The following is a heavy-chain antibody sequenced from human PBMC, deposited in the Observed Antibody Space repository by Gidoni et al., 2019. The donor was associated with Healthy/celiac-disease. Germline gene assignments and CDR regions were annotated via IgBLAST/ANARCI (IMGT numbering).Heavy chain of an antibody. CDR2: ISSSGSTI. J-gene: IGHJ4*02. CDR1: GCTFSSYG. V-gene: IGHV3-48*03. D-gene: IGHD1-26*01. CDR3: ARDLGATYNY. Sequence: EVQLVESGGGLVQPGGSLRLSCAASGCTFSSYGMNWVRQAPGKGLEWVSYISSSGSTIYYADTVKGRFTISRDNAKNSLYLQMNSLRAEDTAVYYCARDLGATYNYWGQGTLVTVSS.